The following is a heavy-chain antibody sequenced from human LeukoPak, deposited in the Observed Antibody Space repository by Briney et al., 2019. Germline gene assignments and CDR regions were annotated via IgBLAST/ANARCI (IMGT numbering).Heavy chain of an antibody. CDR2: ISYNGGKK. Sequence: GRSLRLSCAASGFSFSSYAIHWVRQAPGKGLEWVALISYNGGKKDYADSVKGRFTIDRDNSKNTVYLQMNSLRPDDTAVYYCAGSDTIGYSPREWDYWYFDLWGRGTLVTVSS. D-gene: IGHD3-22*01. V-gene: IGHV3-30*04. CDR3: AGSDTIGYSPREWDYWYFDL. J-gene: IGHJ2*01. CDR1: GFSFSSYA.